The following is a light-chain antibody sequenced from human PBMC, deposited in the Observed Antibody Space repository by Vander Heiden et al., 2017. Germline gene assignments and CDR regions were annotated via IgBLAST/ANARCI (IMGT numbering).Light chain of an antibody. CDR3: QQSDSTPPIT. V-gene: IGKV1-39*01. J-gene: IGKJ5*01. Sequence: DIQMTQPPSSLSASVGDRVTITCRASQSISSYLNWYQQKPGKAPKLLIYAASSLQSGVPSRFSGSGYGTDFTLTISSLQPEDFATYYCQQSDSTPPITFGQGTRMEIK. CDR1: QSISSY. CDR2: AAS.